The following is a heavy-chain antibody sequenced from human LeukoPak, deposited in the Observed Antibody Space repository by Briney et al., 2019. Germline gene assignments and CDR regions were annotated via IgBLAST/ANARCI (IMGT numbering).Heavy chain of an antibody. V-gene: IGHV1-46*01. CDR1: GHTFTSDY. CDR3: VRVGQGNIAAFDI. Sequence: SVKLFCKASGHTFTSDYMHWARQARAQGFEGMRIINPSACSTSYEHKFQGRVTMTRDTSTSTVYMELSSLRSEDTAVYYCVRVGQGNIAAFDIWGQGTMVTVSS. D-gene: IGHD6-13*01. CDR2: INPSACST. J-gene: IGHJ3*02.